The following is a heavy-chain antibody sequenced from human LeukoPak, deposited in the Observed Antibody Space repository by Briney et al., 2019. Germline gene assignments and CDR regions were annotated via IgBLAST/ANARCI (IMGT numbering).Heavy chain of an antibody. Sequence: GGSLRLSCAASGFTFSSYEMNWVRQAPGKGLEWVSYISSSGGTIYYADSVKGRFTISRDNAKNSLYLQMNSLRAEDTAVYYCARGSGYSNYYFDYWGQGTLVTVSS. CDR2: ISSSGGTI. J-gene: IGHJ4*02. V-gene: IGHV3-48*03. D-gene: IGHD3-22*01. CDR3: ARGSGYSNYYFDY. CDR1: GFTFSSYE.